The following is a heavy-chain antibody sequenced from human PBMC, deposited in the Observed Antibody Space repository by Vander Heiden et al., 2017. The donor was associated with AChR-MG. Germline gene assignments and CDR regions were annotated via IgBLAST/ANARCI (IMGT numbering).Heavy chain of an antibody. J-gene: IGHJ6*02. CDR1: GFTFSSYG. D-gene: IGHD2-2*01. Sequence: QVQLVESGGGVVQPGGSLRLSCAASGFTFSSYGMHWVRQAPGKGLEWVAFIRYDGSNKYYADSVKGRFTISRDNSKNTLYLQMNSLRAEDTAVYYCAKDNIQDIVVHDGMDVWGQGTTVTVSS. CDR3: AKDNIQDIVVHDGMDV. V-gene: IGHV3-30*02. CDR2: IRYDGSNK.